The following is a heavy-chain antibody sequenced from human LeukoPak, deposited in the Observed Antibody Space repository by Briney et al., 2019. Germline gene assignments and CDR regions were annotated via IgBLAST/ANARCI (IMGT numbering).Heavy chain of an antibody. J-gene: IGHJ4*02. CDR3: ARDSLHNYGGTGYGYYFDY. Sequence: PGGSLRLSCATSGFTFGSYAMHWVRQAPDKGLEWVAVVSYDGGNTYYADSVKGRFTVSRDNAQKSLFLQMNGLRAEDTAMYYCARDSLHNYGGTGYGYYFDYWGQGTPVTVSS. CDR1: GFTFGSYA. CDR2: VSYDGGNT. V-gene: IGHV3-33*05. D-gene: IGHD4/OR15-4a*01.